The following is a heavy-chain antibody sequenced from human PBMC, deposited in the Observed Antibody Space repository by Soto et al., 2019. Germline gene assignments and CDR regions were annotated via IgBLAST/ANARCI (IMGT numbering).Heavy chain of an antibody. CDR3: ASFGVASMNWFDP. J-gene: IGHJ5*02. CDR1: GASITSLDYY. CDR2: IHYSGNT. V-gene: IGHV4-30-4*01. D-gene: IGHD3-3*01. Sequence: PSETLSLTCSVSGASITSLDYYWIWIRQPPGRGLEWIGSIHYSGNTFYKTSLQSRLSISTDTSKNQFSLKLNFVTAADTAVYYCASFGVASMNWFDPWGEGTLVTVSS.